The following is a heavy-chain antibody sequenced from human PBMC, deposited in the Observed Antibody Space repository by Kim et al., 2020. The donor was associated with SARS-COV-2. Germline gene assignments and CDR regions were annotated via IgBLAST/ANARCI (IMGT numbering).Heavy chain of an antibody. V-gene: IGHV1-2*04. CDR1: GYTFTGYY. Sequence: ASVKVSCKASGYTFTGYYMHWVRQAPGQGLEWMGWINPNSGGTNYAQKFQGWVTMTRDTSISTAYMELSRLRSDDTAVYYCARGDRAHPYYYYGMDVWGQGTTVTVSS. J-gene: IGHJ6*02. CDR3: ARGDRAHPYYYYGMDV. CDR2: INPNSGGT. D-gene: IGHD2-21*02.